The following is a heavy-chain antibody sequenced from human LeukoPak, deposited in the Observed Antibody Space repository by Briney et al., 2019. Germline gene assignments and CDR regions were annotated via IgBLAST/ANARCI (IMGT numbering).Heavy chain of an antibody. CDR1: GGSISSGGYS. CDR2: IYHSGST. J-gene: IGHJ4*02. CDR3: AARDYDSSGYGY. D-gene: IGHD3-22*01. V-gene: IGHV4-30-2*01. Sequence: PSETLSHTCAVSGGSISSGGYSWGWIRQPPGKGLEWIGCIYHSGSTYYNPSLKSRVTISVDRSKNQFSLKLSSVTAADTAVYYCAARDYDSSGYGYWGQGTLVTVSS.